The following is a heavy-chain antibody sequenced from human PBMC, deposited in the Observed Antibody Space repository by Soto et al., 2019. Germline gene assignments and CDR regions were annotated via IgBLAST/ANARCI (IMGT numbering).Heavy chain of an antibody. J-gene: IGHJ4*02. Sequence: QVRLQESGPGLVKPSETLSLTCAVSGGSISSYYWCWIRQPPGRGLEWIGDIYYSGNTNYNPSLKSRVTISVDRSKSQFSLEVKSVTAADTAVYYCARALSYHDVLTGRGWVFYFDYWGQGTLVTVPS. D-gene: IGHD3-9*01. CDR3: ARALSYHDVLTGRGWVFYFDY. V-gene: IGHV4-59*01. CDR2: IYYSGNT. CDR1: GGSISSYY.